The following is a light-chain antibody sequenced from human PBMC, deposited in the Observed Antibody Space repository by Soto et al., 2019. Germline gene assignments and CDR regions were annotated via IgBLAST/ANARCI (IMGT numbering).Light chain of an antibody. CDR2: EVF. V-gene: IGLV2-14*01. J-gene: IGLJ2*01. CDR1: SSDVGGYNY. Sequence: QSALTQPASVSGSPGQSITISCTGTSSDVGGYNYVSWYQQHPGKVPKLMIYEVFRRPSGISNRFSGSKSGNTASLTISGLQAEDEAAYYCCSYTITSTFVFGGGTKLTVL. CDR3: CSYTITSTFV.